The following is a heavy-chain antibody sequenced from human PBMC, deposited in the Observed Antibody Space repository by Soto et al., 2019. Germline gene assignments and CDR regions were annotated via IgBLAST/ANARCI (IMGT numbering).Heavy chain of an antibody. CDR3: AREYTYGSNCFDC. V-gene: IGHV4-31*03. J-gene: IGHJ4*02. CDR2: ISHSGST. CDR1: GGSISSAAYY. Sequence: QVQLQESGPGLVKPSQTLSLTCTVSGGSISSAAYYWSWIRQHPGKGLEWIGYISHSGSTYYNPSLKSRVISSVDTSKNQFSLSLTSVTAADTAVYYCAREYTYGSNCFDCWGQGARVTVSS. D-gene: IGHD2-2*02.